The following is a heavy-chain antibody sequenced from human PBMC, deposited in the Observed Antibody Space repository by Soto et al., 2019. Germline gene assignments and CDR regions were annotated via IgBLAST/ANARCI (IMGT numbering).Heavy chain of an antibody. D-gene: IGHD5-12*01. CDR3: ARGLYSGWHYFDY. CDR1: GFTISSNY. J-gene: IGHJ4*02. Sequence: EVQLEESGGGLVQPGGSLRLSCAASGFTISSNYMSWVRQAPGKGLEWVSVIYSGGSTYYADSVKGRFTISRDNSKNTLYLQMNSLRAEDTAVYYCARGLYSGWHYFDYWGQGTLVTVSS. V-gene: IGHV3-66*01. CDR2: IYSGGST.